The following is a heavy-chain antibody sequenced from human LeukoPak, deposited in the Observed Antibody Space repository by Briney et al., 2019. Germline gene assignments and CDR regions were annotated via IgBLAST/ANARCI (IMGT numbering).Heavy chain of an antibody. V-gene: IGHV1-69*05. CDR1: GGTFSSYA. Sequence: SVKVSCKASGGTFSSYAISWVRQAPGQGLEWMGGIIPIFVTANYAQKFQGRVTITTDECKSTAYMELSSLRSEETAVYYCARVTFHDYYDSSGYHYNWFDPWGQGTLVTVSS. J-gene: IGHJ5*02. CDR2: IIPIFVTA. CDR3: ARVTFHDYYDSSGYHYNWFDP. D-gene: IGHD3-22*01.